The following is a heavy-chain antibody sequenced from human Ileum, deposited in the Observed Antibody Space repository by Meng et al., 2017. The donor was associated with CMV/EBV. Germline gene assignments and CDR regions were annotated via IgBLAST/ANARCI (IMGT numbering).Heavy chain of an antibody. D-gene: IGHD3-10*01. Sequence: QLQLQQSAPRPLQPSEPLSRTFTVTGGSLTSYYWTWIRQPAGKGLEWIGRIHPTGTTDDNPSLRSRVSMSLDKSKNQFSLKLTSVTAADTAVYYCARAAARGVPVDLWGQGTQVTVSS. CDR2: IHPTGTT. J-gene: IGHJ5*02. CDR3: ARAAARGVPVDL. CDR1: GGSLTSYY. V-gene: IGHV4-4*07.